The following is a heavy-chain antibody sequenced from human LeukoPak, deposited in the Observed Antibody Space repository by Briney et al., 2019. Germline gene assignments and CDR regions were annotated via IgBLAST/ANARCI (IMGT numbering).Heavy chain of an antibody. Sequence: PGGSLRLSCAASGFTVSSNYMNWVRQTPGKGLEWVSVLYSGDSTYYADSVKGRSTVSRENSKNTLYLQMNSLRAEDTAVYYCTRGLGHFDYWGQGTLVTVSS. CDR3: TRGLGHFDY. CDR2: LYSGDST. CDR1: GFTVSSNY. V-gene: IGHV3-53*01. J-gene: IGHJ4*02.